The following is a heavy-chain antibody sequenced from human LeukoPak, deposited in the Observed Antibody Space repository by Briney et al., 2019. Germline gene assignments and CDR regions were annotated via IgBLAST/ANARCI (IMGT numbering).Heavy chain of an antibody. J-gene: IGHJ6*02. CDR2: ISSSSSTI. V-gene: IGHV3-48*02. CDR1: GFTFSSYS. Sequence: GGSLRLSCAASGFTFSSYSMNWVRQAPGKGLEWVSYISSSSSTIYYADSVKGRFTISRGNAKNSLYLQMNSLRDEDTAVYYCARDRLEGVLWFGELSPSPYYYGMDVWGQGTTVTVSS. CDR3: ARDRLEGVLWFGELSPSPYYYGMDV. D-gene: IGHD3-10*01.